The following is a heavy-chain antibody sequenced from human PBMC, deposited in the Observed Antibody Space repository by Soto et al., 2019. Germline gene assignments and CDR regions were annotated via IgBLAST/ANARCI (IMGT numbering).Heavy chain of an antibody. V-gene: IGHV1-69*01. D-gene: IGHD6-13*01. CDR2: IIPIFGTA. CDR3: ARVPTTQGIAAAGSYYYYGMDV. CDR1: GGTFSSYA. J-gene: IGHJ6*02. Sequence: QVQLVQSGAEVKKPGSSVKVSCKASGGTFSSYAISWVRQAPGQGLEWMGGIIPIFGTANYAQKFQGRVTINADESTSTASMELSSLRSEDTAVYYCARVPTTQGIAAAGSYYYYGMDVWGQGTTVTVSS.